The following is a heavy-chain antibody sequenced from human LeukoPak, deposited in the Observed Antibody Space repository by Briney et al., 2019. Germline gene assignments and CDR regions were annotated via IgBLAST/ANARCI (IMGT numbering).Heavy chain of an antibody. CDR1: GYTFTNNY. Sequence: ASVKVSCKASGYTFTNNYLHWVRQAPGQGLEWMGMIYPRDGGTSYAQNFQGRVTVTRDTSTTTVHMELRGLRSEDTAVYYCARDQEGFDYWGQGTVVTVSS. CDR2: IYPRDGGT. J-gene: IGHJ4*02. CDR3: ARDQEGFDY. V-gene: IGHV1-46*01.